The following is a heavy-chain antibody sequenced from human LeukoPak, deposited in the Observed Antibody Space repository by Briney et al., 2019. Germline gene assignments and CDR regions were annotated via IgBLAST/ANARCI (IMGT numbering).Heavy chain of an antibody. CDR3: ARDFGMFTISHGDAFAI. CDR1: GYTFDNYG. Sequence: ASVKVSCKASGYTFDNYGISWVRLAPGQGLEWMGWISAYDGNTNYANKLQGRVTMTTDASTSTAFMELRSLTSDDTAVYFCARDFGMFTISHGDAFAIWGQGTVVTVSS. V-gene: IGHV1-18*01. J-gene: IGHJ3*02. D-gene: IGHD5-24*01. CDR2: ISAYDGNT.